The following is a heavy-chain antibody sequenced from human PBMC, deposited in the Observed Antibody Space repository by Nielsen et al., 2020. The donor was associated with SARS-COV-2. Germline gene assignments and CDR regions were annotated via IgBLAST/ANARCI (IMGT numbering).Heavy chain of an antibody. D-gene: IGHD3-3*01. V-gene: IGHV4-59*01. J-gene: IGHJ6*02. CDR2: ISNSGST. CDR1: GGSISSYY. CDR3: ARDEIFGLYGVDV. Sequence: SETLSLTCTVSGGSISSYYWSWIRQPPGKGLEWIGYISNSGSTNYNPSLKSRVTIPLDTSKNQFSLKVRSVTAADTAVYYCARDEIFGLYGVDVWGQGTTVIVSS.